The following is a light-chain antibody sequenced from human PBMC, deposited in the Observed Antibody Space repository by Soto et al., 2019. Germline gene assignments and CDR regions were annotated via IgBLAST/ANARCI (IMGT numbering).Light chain of an antibody. CDR2: GAF. CDR3: QHYVSPPIT. J-gene: IGKJ5*01. V-gene: IGKV3-20*01. CDR1: QSVTSNY. Sequence: EIVLTQSPGTLSLSPGERATLSCRASQSVTSNYLAWYQQKPGQAPRLLVYGAFSRATGISDRFSGSGSGTDFTLTISRLEPEDCAVYYCQHYVSPPITFGQGTRLEIK.